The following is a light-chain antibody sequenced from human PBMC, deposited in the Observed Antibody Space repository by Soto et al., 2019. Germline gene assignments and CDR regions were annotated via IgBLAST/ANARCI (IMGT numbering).Light chain of an antibody. Sequence: EIVLTQSPATLSLSPGERATLSCRASQSVSSYLAWYQQKPGQAPRLLIYDVSDRATGIPARFSGSGSGTDFTLTISSLEPEDFAVYFCQQRMSWPLTFGGGTKVESK. V-gene: IGKV3-11*01. J-gene: IGKJ4*01. CDR1: QSVSSY. CDR3: QQRMSWPLT. CDR2: DVS.